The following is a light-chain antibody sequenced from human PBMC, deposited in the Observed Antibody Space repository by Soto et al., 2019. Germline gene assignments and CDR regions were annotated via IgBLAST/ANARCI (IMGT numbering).Light chain of an antibody. CDR2: GAS. CDR1: QSISSSY. Sequence: EIVLTQSPGTLSLSPGERATLSCRASQSISSSYLAWYQQKPDQAPRLLIYGASSRATGIPDRFSGSGSETDFTLTISRLETEDFAVYYCQHHGSSPYTFGQGTKLEIK. V-gene: IGKV3-20*01. CDR3: QHHGSSPYT. J-gene: IGKJ2*01.